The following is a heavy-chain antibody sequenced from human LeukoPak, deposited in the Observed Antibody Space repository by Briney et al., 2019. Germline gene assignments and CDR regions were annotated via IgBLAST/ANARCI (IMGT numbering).Heavy chain of an antibody. D-gene: IGHD3/OR15-3a*01. CDR1: GFTFSSYS. Sequence: PGGSLRLSCAASGFTFSSYSMKWVRQAPGKGLEWVSSIHSSSNYINYVDAVKGRFTISRDTAKNSLYLQMNSLRAEDTAVYYCAVDYDYWTAFFSGSRMTPKRGGQGTLVTVSS. J-gene: IGHJ4*02. CDR2: IHSSSNYI. V-gene: IGHV3-21*06. CDR3: AVDYDYWTAFFSGSRMTPKR.